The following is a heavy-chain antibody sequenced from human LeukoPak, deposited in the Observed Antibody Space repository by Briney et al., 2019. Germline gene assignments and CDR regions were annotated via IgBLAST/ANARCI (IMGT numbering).Heavy chain of an antibody. CDR3: AKDHSSEAYMGELQDNNFDY. D-gene: IGHD3-16*01. V-gene: IGHV3-23*01. J-gene: IGHJ4*02. CDR1: GFTFSSYA. CDR2: ISGSGGST. Sequence: GGSLRLSCAASGFTFSSYAMSWVRQAPGKGLEWVSAISGSGGSTYYADSVKGRFTISRDNSKNTLYLQMNSLRAEDTAVYYCAKDHSSEAYMGELQDNNFDYWGQGTLVTVSS.